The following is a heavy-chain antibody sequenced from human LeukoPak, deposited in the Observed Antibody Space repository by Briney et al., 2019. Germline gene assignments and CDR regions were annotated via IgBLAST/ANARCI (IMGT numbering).Heavy chain of an antibody. CDR1: GGSISSSSYY. Sequence: SETLSLTCTVSGGSISSSSYYWGWIRQPPGKGLEWIGSIYYSGSTYYNPSLKSRVTISVDTSKNQFSLKLSSVTAADTAVYYCARDSWWTAAGYYYYMDVWGKGTTVTVSS. CDR3: ARDSWWTAAGYYYYMDV. CDR2: IYYSGST. J-gene: IGHJ6*03. D-gene: IGHD6-13*01. V-gene: IGHV4-39*07.